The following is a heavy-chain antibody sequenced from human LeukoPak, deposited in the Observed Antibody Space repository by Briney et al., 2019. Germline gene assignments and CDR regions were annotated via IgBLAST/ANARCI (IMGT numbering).Heavy chain of an antibody. CDR3: ARDQRDTVFDY. V-gene: IGHV7-4-1*02. D-gene: IGHD4-17*01. CDR1: GYIFINYY. J-gene: IGHJ4*02. CDR2: INTNTGNP. Sequence: GASVKVSCKASGYIFINYYIHWVRQAPGQGLEWMGWINTNTGNPTYAQGFTGRFVFSLDTSVSTAYLQISSLKAADTAVYYCARDQRDTVFDYWGQGTLVTVSS.